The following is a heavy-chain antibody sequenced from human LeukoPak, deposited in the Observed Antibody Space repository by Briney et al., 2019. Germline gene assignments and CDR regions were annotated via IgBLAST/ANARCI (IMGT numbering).Heavy chain of an antibody. Sequence: SETLSLTCAVYGGSFSGYYWSWIRQPPGKGLEWIGEINHSGSTNYNPSLKSRVTISVDTSKNQFSLKLSSVTAADTAVVYCARFQWLVPYYFDYWGQGTLVTVSS. V-gene: IGHV4-34*01. CDR3: ARFQWLVPYYFDY. D-gene: IGHD6-19*01. J-gene: IGHJ4*02. CDR2: INHSGST. CDR1: GGSFSGYY.